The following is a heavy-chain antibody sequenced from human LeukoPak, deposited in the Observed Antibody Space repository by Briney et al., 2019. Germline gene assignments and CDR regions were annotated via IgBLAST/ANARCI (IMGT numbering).Heavy chain of an antibody. Sequence: GGSLRLSCAASGFTFGSFEMNWVRQAPGKGLEWVSYISSSGSTIYYTDSVKGRFTISRDNAKNSLYLQMNSLRAEDTAVYYCVREVTSIVGAIGHWGQGTLVTVSS. J-gene: IGHJ4*02. CDR1: GFTFGSFE. V-gene: IGHV3-48*03. D-gene: IGHD1-26*01. CDR3: VREVTSIVGAIGH. CDR2: ISSSGSTI.